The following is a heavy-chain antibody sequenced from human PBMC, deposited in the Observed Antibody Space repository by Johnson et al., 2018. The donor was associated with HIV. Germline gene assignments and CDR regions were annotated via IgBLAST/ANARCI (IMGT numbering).Heavy chain of an antibody. CDR2: IYSGGST. J-gene: IGHJ3*01. D-gene: IGHD5-18*01. CDR3: ARDGRDLVTRGGFDV. CDR1: GFTFSSYA. Sequence: VQLVESGGGLVQPGGSLRLSCAASGFTFSSYAMSWVRQAPGKGLEWVSVIYSGGSTYYADSVKGRFTIARDNSRNMLYLQMYSLRPEDTAVYYCARDGRDLVTRGGFDVWGPGTVVTVSS. V-gene: IGHV3-66*02.